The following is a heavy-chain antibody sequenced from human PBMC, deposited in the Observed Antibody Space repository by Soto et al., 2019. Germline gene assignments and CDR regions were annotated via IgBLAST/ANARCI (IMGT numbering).Heavy chain of an antibody. Sequence: SETLSLTCTVSGGSISSDYWSWIRQPPGKGLEWIGYSHNSGSTNYNPSLKSRVTISVDTSKNQFSLKLSSVTAADTAVYYCARESTDCSSTSCQLGPFDYWGQGTLVTVSS. V-gene: IGHV4-59*01. CDR1: GGSISSDY. J-gene: IGHJ4*02. CDR2: SHNSGST. D-gene: IGHD2-2*01. CDR3: ARESTDCSSTSCQLGPFDY.